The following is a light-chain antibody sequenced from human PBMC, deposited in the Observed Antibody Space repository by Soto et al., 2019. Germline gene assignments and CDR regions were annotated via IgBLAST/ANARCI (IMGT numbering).Light chain of an antibody. Sequence: EIVLTQSPATLSFSPVERATLSCRASQSVNTYLAWYQQKPGQAPRLLIYDASTRATGIPARFSGSGSGTDFTLTISSLEPEDYAVYYCQQRGNWPGTFGQGTKVDI. V-gene: IGKV3-11*01. CDR1: QSVNTY. CDR2: DAS. CDR3: QQRGNWPGT. J-gene: IGKJ1*01.